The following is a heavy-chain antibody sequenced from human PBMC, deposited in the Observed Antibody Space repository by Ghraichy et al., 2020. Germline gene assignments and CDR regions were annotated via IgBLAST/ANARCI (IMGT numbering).Heavy chain of an antibody. CDR1: GFIFTNAW. CDR2: ITSRSSGGTV. J-gene: IGHJ4*02. CDR3: TADTYESSGYSHDY. V-gene: IGHV3-15*01. Sequence: GGSLRLSFAASGFIFTNAWMSWVRQVPGKGLEWVGRITSRSSGGTVDYAAPVKGRFSISRDDSTDTLYLQMYNLKTEDTAVYYCTADTYESSGYSHDYWGQGTLVTVSS. D-gene: IGHD3-22*01.